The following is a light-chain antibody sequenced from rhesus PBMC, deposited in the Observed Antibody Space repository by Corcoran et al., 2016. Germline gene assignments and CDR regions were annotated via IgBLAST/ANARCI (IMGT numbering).Light chain of an antibody. CDR1: QGISSW. J-gene: IGKJ1*01. CDR2: KAS. V-gene: IGKV1-21*01. CDR3: QQYNSAPRT. Sequence: DIQMTQSPSSLSASVGDRVTITCRASQGISSWLAWYQQKPGKAPKLLIYKASRLQSGVPSRFSGRGLGTDFNPTISSLQPEDFATYYCQQYNSAPRTFGPGTKVEIK.